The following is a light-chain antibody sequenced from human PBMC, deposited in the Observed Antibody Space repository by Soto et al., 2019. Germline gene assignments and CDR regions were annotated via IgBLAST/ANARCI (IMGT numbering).Light chain of an antibody. CDR3: QQRSVWPWT. V-gene: IGKV3D-11*01. Sequence: LFLTQSPCTLTLSPGETATLSCRASQGIGDTLDWYQHKPGQTPRLLSYDTSTRATGVPNRFSGSRSGADFTLTISSLEHEDFAVFYCQQRSVWPWTFAQGTKV. CDR1: QGIGDT. CDR2: DTS. J-gene: IGKJ1*01.